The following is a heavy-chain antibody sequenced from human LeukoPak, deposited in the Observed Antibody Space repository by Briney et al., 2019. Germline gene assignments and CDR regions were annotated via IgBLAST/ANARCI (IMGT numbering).Heavy chain of an antibody. CDR1: GFTFDDYG. CDR2: INWNGGST. J-gene: IGHJ4*02. D-gene: IGHD6-19*01. CDR3: AKDRLHSSGWYEPFDY. V-gene: IGHV3-20*04. Sequence: GGSLRLSCAASGFTFDDYGMNWVRQAPGKGLEWVSGINWNGGSTGYADSVKGRFTISRDNAKNSLYLQMNSLRAEDTAVFYCAKDRLHSSGWYEPFDYWGQGTLVTVSS.